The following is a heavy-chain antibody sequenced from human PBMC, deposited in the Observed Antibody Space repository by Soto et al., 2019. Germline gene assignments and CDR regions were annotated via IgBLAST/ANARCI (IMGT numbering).Heavy chain of an antibody. CDR1: GFTFRTYW. Sequence: EVQLVESGGALVQPGGSLRLSCAASGFTFRTYWMYWVRQAPGKGLVWVSRLDPEGGSTIYADSVKGRFTISRDNARNTLYLQMEILRGVDTAVYYCVTERGRVTNSGVLINANHMGVWGKGTTVTVSS. CDR2: LDPEGGST. V-gene: IGHV3-74*01. J-gene: IGHJ6*03. D-gene: IGHD3-3*01. CDR3: VTERGRVTNSGVLINANHMGV.